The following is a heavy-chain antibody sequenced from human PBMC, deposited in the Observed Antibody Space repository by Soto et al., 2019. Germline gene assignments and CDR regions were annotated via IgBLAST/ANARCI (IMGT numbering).Heavy chain of an antibody. J-gene: IGHJ4*02. Sequence: ASVKVSCKASGYTFTSYYMHWVRQAPGQGLEWMGIINPSGGSTSYAQKFQGRVTMTRDTSTSTVYMELSSLRSEDTAVYYCARERTTSSGYYYNPPPIDYWGQGTLVTVSS. CDR1: GYTFTSYY. V-gene: IGHV1-46*01. CDR2: INPSGGST. CDR3: ARERTTSSGYYYNPPPIDY. D-gene: IGHD3-22*01.